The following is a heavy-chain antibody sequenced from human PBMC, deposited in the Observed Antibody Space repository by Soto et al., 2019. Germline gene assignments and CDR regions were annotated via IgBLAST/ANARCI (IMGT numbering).Heavy chain of an antibody. D-gene: IGHD3-16*01. V-gene: IGHV3-21*01. CDR2: ISSSSSYI. J-gene: IGHJ6*02. CDR1: GFTFSSYS. Sequence: PGGSLRLSCAASGFTFSSYSMNWVRQAPGKGLEWVSSISSSSSYIYYADSVKGRFTISRDNAKNSLYLQMNSLRAEDTAVYYCAREIRQVYYYYGMDVWGQGTTVTVSS. CDR3: AREIRQVYYYYGMDV.